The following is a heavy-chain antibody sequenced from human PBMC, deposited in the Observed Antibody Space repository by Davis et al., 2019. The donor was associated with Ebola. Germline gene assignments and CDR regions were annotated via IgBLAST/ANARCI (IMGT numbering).Heavy chain of an antibody. Sequence: AGSLTLSCAVSGFTSSSSAMRCVRQAPGKGLAWVSAISGSGGSTYYADSVKGRFTISRDNSKNTLYLQMNSLRAEDTAVYYCAKDDGQQLGLAYYYYGMDVWGQGTTVTVSS. J-gene: IGHJ6*02. V-gene: IGHV3-23*01. CDR3: AKDDGQQLGLAYYYYGMDV. D-gene: IGHD6-13*01. CDR1: GFTSSSSA. CDR2: ISGSGGST.